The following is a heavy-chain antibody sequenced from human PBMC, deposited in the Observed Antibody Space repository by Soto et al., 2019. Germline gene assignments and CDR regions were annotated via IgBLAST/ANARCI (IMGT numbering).Heavy chain of an antibody. CDR1: GGSISSGGYS. V-gene: IGHV4-30-2*06. CDR2: TYQSGSA. CDR3: ARGGAPYNWFGP. D-gene: IGHD3-16*01. Sequence: SETLSLTCTVSGGSISSGGYSWTWIRQSPGKGLEWIGYTYQSGSAYYNPSLKSRVTISVDTSKNQFSLRLSSVTSADTAVYYCARGGAPYNWFGPWGQGTLVTSPQ. J-gene: IGHJ5*02.